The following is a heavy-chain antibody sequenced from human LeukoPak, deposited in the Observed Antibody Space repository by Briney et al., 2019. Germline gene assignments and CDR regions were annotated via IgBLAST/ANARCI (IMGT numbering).Heavy chain of an antibody. CDR1: GGTFSSYA. V-gene: IGHV1-69*13. CDR3: ARLQRSSLDPDYYYMDV. D-gene: IGHD6-6*01. Sequence: SVKVSCKASGGTFSSYAVSWVRQAPGQGLEWMGGIIPAFNSPNYAQKLQGRVTFTADEPTSTVYMELSSLRSEDTAVYYCARLQRSSLDPDYYYMDVWGNGTTVIVSS. J-gene: IGHJ6*03. CDR2: IIPAFNSP.